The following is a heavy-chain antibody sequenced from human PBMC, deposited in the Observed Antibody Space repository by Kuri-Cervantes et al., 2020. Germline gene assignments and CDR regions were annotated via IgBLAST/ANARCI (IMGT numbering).Heavy chain of an antibody. CDR3: ARLQRYYYYGMDV. CDR2: INPRGGST. Sequence: ASVKVSCKAAGYTFTSYYMHWVRQAPGQGLEWMGIINPRGGSTSYAQKFQGRVTMTRNTAISTAYMELSSLRSEDTAVYYCARLQRYYYYGMDVWGQGTTVTVSS. V-gene: IGHV1-46*01. CDR1: GYTFTSYY. D-gene: IGHD4-11*01. J-gene: IGHJ6*02.